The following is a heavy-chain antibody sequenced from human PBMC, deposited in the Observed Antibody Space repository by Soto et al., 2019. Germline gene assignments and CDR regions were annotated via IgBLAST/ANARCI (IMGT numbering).Heavy chain of an antibody. Sequence: GGSLRLSCAASGFTFSSYAMSWVRQAPGKGLEWVSAISGSGGSTYYADSVKGRFTISRDNSKNTLYLQMNSLRAEDTAVYYCAKDHKDIVVVVAATGYGMDVWGQGTTVTVSS. CDR2: ISGSGGST. D-gene: IGHD2-15*01. J-gene: IGHJ6*02. CDR3: AKDHKDIVVVVAATGYGMDV. CDR1: GFTFSSYA. V-gene: IGHV3-23*01.